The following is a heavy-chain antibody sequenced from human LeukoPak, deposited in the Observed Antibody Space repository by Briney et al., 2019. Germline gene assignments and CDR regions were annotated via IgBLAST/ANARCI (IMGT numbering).Heavy chain of an antibody. CDR2: ISGYNGNT. J-gene: IGHJ6*03. CDR3: ARFRAAARTYYYYMDV. CDR1: GYTFSSYG. V-gene: IGHV1-18*01. Sequence: ASVKVSCKASGYTFSSYGISWVRQAPGQGLEWMGWISGYNGNTNYAQKLQGRVTMTTDTSPSTAYMELRSLRSDDTAVYYCARFRAAARTYYYYMDVWGKGTTVTVSS. D-gene: IGHD6-13*01.